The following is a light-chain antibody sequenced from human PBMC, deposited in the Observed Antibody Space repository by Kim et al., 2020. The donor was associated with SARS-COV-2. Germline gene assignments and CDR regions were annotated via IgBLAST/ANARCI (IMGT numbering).Light chain of an antibody. Sequence: QSALTQPPSVSGSPGQSVTISCTGTSSDVGGYDRVSWYQLAPGKAPKLLIYEVRKRPSGVPNRFSGSKSGNTASLTISGLQAEDEADYYCNSHTSSTAFVFGRGTKVTVL. J-gene: IGLJ1*01. CDR3: NSHTSSTAFV. CDR1: SSDVGGYDR. V-gene: IGLV2-18*02. CDR2: EVR.